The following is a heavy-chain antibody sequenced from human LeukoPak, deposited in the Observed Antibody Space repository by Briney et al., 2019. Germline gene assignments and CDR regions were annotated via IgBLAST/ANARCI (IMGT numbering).Heavy chain of an antibody. CDR2: IYTSGST. D-gene: IGHD5-12*01. V-gene: IGHV4-4*07. CDR1: GGSISSYY. Sequence: SETLSLTCTVSGGSISSYYWSWIRQPAGKGLEWIGRIYTSGSTNYNPSLKSRVTMSVDTSKNQFSLKLSSVTAADTAVYYFAREGSRIVATAGYYYYYGMDVWGQGTTVTVSS. CDR3: AREGSRIVATAGYYYYYGMDV. J-gene: IGHJ6*02.